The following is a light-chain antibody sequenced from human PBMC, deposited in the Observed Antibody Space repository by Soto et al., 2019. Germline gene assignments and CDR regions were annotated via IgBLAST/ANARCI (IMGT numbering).Light chain of an antibody. V-gene: IGKV3-20*01. J-gene: IGKJ4*01. CDR3: QQYGSSSLT. CDR2: DAS. Sequence: EIGMKKSPATLSVSPGERATLSCRASQSVSSDLAWYQQKPGQAPRLLISDASNRATGIPDRFSGSGSGTDFTLTISRLEPEDFAVYYCQQYGSSSLTFGGGTKVDIK. CDR1: QSVSSD.